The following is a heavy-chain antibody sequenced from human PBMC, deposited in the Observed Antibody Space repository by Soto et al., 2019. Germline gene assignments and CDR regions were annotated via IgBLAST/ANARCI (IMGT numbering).Heavy chain of an antibody. CDR1: GFTFSSYA. CDR2: ISGSGGST. Sequence: GGSLRLSCAASGFTFSSYAMSWVRQAPGKGLEWVSAISGSGGSTYYADSVKGRFTISRDNSKNTLYLQMNSLRAEDTAVYYCAKAKRLGYCSSTSCNQDGAYYYYGMDVWGQGTTVTVSS. V-gene: IGHV3-23*01. J-gene: IGHJ6*02. D-gene: IGHD2-2*01. CDR3: AKAKRLGYCSSTSCNQDGAYYYYGMDV.